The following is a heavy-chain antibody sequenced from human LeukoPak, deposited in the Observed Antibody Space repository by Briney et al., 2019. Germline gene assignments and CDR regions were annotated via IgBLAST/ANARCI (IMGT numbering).Heavy chain of an antibody. CDR2: ISGSGGST. CDR1: GFTFSSYA. D-gene: IGHD1-26*01. Sequence: GGSLRLSCAASGFTFSSYAMSWVRQAPGKGLEWVSAISGSGGSTYYAESVKGRFTISRDNSKNTLYLQMNSLRAEDTAVYYCAKTGGSYWVHADYWGQGTLVTVSS. CDR3: AKTGGSYWVHADY. J-gene: IGHJ4*02. V-gene: IGHV3-23*01.